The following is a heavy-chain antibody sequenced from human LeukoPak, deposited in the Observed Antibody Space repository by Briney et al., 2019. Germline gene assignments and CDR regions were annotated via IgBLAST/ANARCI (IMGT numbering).Heavy chain of an antibody. V-gene: IGHV4-59*01. CDR1: GGSISSYY. J-gene: IGHJ4*02. Sequence: SETLSLTCTVSGGSISSYYWSWIRQPPGKGLEWIGYIYYSGSTNYNPSLKSRVTISVDTSKNQFSLKLSSVTAADTAVYYCARGARGGPSYFDYWGQGTLVTVSS. D-gene: IGHD3-10*01. CDR2: IYYSGST. CDR3: ARGARGGPSYFDY.